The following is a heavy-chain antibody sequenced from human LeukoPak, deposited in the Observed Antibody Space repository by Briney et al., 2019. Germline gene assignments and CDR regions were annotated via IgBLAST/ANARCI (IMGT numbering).Heavy chain of an antibody. V-gene: IGHV3-21*01. D-gene: IGHD5-24*01. Sequence: GGSLRLSCAASGLTFSSYSMNWVRQAPGKGLEWVSSISSSSSYIYYADSVKGRFTISRDNAKNSLYPQMNSLRAEDTAVYYCARAKYGEMATDDFDYWGQGTLVTVSS. J-gene: IGHJ4*02. CDR2: ISSSSSYI. CDR1: GLTFSSYS. CDR3: ARAKYGEMATDDFDY.